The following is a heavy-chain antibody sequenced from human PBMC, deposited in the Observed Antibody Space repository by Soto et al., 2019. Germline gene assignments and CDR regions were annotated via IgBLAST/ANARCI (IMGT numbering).Heavy chain of an antibody. D-gene: IGHD3-22*01. J-gene: IGHJ5*02. CDR1: GGSVSSGSYY. Sequence: PSATLSLTCTVSGGSVSSGSYYWSWIRQPPGKGLEWIGYIYYSGSTNYNPSLKSRVTISVDTSKNQFSLKLSSVTAADTAVYYCARDMFYDSSGLSWFDPWGQGTLVTVSS. V-gene: IGHV4-61*01. CDR2: IYYSGST. CDR3: ARDMFYDSSGLSWFDP.